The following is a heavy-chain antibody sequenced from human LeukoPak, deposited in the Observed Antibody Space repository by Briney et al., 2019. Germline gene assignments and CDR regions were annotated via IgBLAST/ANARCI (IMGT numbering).Heavy chain of an antibody. V-gene: IGHV4-30-4*08. CDR1: GGSISSGDYY. CDR2: IYYRGST. Sequence: SETLSLTCTVSGGSISSGDYYWSWIRQPPGKGLEWIGYIYYRGSTSYNPSLKSRVTISVDTSKNQFSLKLSSVTAADTAVYYCARVGDIVVVPAAIPFDPWGQGTLVTVSS. D-gene: IGHD2-2*01. J-gene: IGHJ5*02. CDR3: ARVGDIVVVPAAIPFDP.